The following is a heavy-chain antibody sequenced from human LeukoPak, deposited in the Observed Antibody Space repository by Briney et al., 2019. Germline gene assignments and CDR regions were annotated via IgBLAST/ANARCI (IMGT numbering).Heavy chain of an antibody. Sequence: GGSLRLSCVASGFTFSSYGMHWVRQAPGKGLEWVAVISYDGSNKYYADSVKGRFTISRDNSKNTLYLQMNSLRAEDTAVYYCARLEVVVPAAFDYWGQGTLVTVSS. CDR2: ISYDGSNK. J-gene: IGHJ4*02. CDR3: ARLEVVVPAAFDY. D-gene: IGHD2-2*01. V-gene: IGHV3-30*03. CDR1: GFTFSSYG.